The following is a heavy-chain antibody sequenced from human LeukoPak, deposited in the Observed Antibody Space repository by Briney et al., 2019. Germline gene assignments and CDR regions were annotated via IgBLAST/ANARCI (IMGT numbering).Heavy chain of an antibody. CDR2: ISYDGVNK. CDR3: AKGRPYYDSSGFTFDY. D-gene: IGHD3-22*01. CDR1: GFTFSNYG. J-gene: IGHJ4*02. Sequence: GKSLRLSCAASGFTFSNYGMHWVRQAPGKGLEWVALISYDGVNKYYADSVKGRFTISRDNSKNTLYLQMNSLRAEDTAVYYCAKGRPYYDSSGFTFDYWGQGTLVTVSS. V-gene: IGHV3-30*18.